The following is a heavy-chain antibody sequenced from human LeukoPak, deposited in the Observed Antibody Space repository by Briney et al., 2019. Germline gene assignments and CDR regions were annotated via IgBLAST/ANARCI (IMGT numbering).Heavy chain of an antibody. Sequence: GGSLRLSCAASGFSFSSYSMSWVRQAPGKGLECVSYISSSGTTTYYADSVKGRFTISRDNAKNSLYLQMNSLRAEDTAVYYCARHRLGDYWGQGTLVTVSS. CDR3: ARHRLGDY. CDR2: ISSSGTTT. J-gene: IGHJ4*02. D-gene: IGHD3-22*01. CDR1: GFSFSSYS. V-gene: IGHV3-48*01.